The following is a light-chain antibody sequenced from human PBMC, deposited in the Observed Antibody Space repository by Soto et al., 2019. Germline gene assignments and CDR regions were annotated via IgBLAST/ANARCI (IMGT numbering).Light chain of an antibody. CDR2: GAF. CDR3: QHYGSPRWT. Sequence: EIMLTQSPGTLSLSPGERATLSCRASQTINTNYLIWYQQKPGQAPRLLIYGAFSRATGIPDRFRGSGSGTDFTLTISRLEPEDFAVYYCQHYGSPRWTFGQGTKVDIK. V-gene: IGKV3-20*01. J-gene: IGKJ1*01. CDR1: QTINTNY.